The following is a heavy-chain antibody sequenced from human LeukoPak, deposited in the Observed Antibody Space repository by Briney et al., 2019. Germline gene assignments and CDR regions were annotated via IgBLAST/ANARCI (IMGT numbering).Heavy chain of an antibody. CDR3: ASAYYDYVWGSYRYTFDC. V-gene: IGHV3-21*01. Sequence: GGSLRLSCAASGFTFSSYSMNWVRQAPGKGLEWVSSISSSSSYIYYADSVKGRFTIYREIAKNSLYLQMNSLRAEDTAVYYCASAYYDYVWGSYRYTFDCWGQGTLVTVSS. CDR1: GFTFSSYS. D-gene: IGHD3-16*02. CDR2: ISSSSSYI. J-gene: IGHJ4*02.